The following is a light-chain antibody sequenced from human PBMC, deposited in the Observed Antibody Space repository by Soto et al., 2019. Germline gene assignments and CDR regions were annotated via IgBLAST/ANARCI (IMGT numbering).Light chain of an antibody. V-gene: IGKV1-5*01. CDR3: LQDINYPWT. Sequence: DIQMTQSPSTLSASVGDRVTITCRASQSISSWLAWYQQKPGKPPKLLIYDASSLESGVPSRFSGSGSGTEFTLTISSLQPEDSATYYCLQDINYPWTFGQGTKVDIK. CDR2: DAS. CDR1: QSISSW. J-gene: IGKJ1*01.